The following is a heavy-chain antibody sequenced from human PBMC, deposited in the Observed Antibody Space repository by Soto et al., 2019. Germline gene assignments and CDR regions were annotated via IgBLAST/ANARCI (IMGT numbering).Heavy chain of an antibody. CDR3: AKGPGIAARLDY. V-gene: IGHV3-9*01. Sequence: EVQLVESGGGLVQPGRSLRLSCAASGFTFDDYAMHWVRQAPGKGLEWVSGISWNSGSISYADSVKGRFTISRDNAKNPLYLQMNSLRAEDTALYYCAKGPGIAARLDYWGQGTLVTVSS. J-gene: IGHJ4*02. D-gene: IGHD6-6*01. CDR2: ISWNSGSI. CDR1: GFTFDDYA.